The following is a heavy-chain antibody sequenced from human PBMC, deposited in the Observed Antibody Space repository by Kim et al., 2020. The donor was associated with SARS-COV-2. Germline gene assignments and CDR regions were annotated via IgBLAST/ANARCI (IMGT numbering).Heavy chain of an antibody. CDR3: ARHVPNSSGRFDY. CDR1: GYSISSRSSY. Sequence: SETLSLTCTVSGYSISSRSSYWGWIRQPPGKGLEWIESISDSGSTFTNPSLTSRVTISVVSSKNQFSLKLSSVTAADTAVYYCARHVPNSSGRFDYWGQG. V-gene: IGHV4-39*01. CDR2: ISDSGST. J-gene: IGHJ4*02. D-gene: IGHD6-19*01.